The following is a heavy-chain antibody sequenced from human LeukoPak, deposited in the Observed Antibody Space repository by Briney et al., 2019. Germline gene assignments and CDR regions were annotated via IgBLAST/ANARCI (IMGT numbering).Heavy chain of an antibody. CDR3: VRGGPSTWF. Sequence: PGRSLRLSCAASGFTFKLYWMHWVRQVPGKGPVWVARINDDGSDTVYADSAKGRFTISRDDAKNMLFLQMNSLRGEDTAVYHCVRGGPSTWFWGQGTLVTVSS. J-gene: IGHJ4*02. CDR2: INDDGSDT. CDR1: GFTFKLYW. D-gene: IGHD3-22*01. V-gene: IGHV3-74*01.